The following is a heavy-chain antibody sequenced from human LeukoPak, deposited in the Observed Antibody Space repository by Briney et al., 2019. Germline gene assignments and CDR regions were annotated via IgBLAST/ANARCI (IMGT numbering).Heavy chain of an antibody. J-gene: IGHJ4*02. CDR1: GGSISSYY. CDR3: ARVPSIAAAGTWFDY. Sequence: PSETLSLTCTVSGGSISSYYWSWIRQPPGKGLEWIGYIYYSGSTNYNPSLKSRVTISVDTSKNQFSLKLSSVTAADTAVYYCARVPSIAAAGTWFDYWGQGTPVTVSS. V-gene: IGHV4-59*01. D-gene: IGHD6-13*01. CDR2: IYYSGST.